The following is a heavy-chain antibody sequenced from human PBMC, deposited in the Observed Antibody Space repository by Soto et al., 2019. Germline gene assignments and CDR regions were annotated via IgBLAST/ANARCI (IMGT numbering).Heavy chain of an antibody. CDR1: GGSFSGYY. V-gene: IGHV4-34*01. D-gene: IGHD4-17*01. J-gene: IGHJ6*02. Sequence: LSLTCAVYGGSFSGYYWSWIRQPPGKGLEWIGEINHSGSTNYNPSLKSRVTISVDTSKNQFSLKLSSVTAADTAVYYCARGATVTTGGYYYYYYGMDVWGQGTTVTVSS. CDR3: ARGATVTTGGYYYYYYGMDV. CDR2: INHSGST.